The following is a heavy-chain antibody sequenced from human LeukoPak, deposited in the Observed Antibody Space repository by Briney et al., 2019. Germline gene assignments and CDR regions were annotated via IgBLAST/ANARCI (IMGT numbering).Heavy chain of an antibody. Sequence: SETLSLTCTVSGYSISSGYYRGWIRQPPGKGLEWIGSIYHSGSTYYNPSLKSRVTISVDTSKNQFSLKLSSVTAADTAVYYCARERGSYFDYWGQGTLVTVSS. CDR1: GYSISSGYY. CDR2: IYHSGST. J-gene: IGHJ4*02. D-gene: IGHD1-26*01. V-gene: IGHV4-38-2*02. CDR3: ARERGSYFDY.